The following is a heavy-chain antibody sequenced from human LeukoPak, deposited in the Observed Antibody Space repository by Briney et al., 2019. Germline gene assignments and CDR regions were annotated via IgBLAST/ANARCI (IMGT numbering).Heavy chain of an antibody. CDR2: ISSSGSAR. V-gene: IGHV3-48*03. J-gene: IGHJ4*02. CDR1: GFTFISYE. Sequence: GGSLRLSCAASGFTFISYEMNWVRQAPGKGLEWVSYISSSGSARYYADSVKGRFTISRDNSKNTLYLQMNSLRAEDTAVYYCAKDRSYYYVFDYWGQGTLVTVSS. D-gene: IGHD3-22*01. CDR3: AKDRSYYYVFDY.